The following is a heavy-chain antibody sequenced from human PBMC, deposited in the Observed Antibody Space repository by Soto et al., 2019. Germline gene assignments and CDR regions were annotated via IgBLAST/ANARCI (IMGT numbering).Heavy chain of an antibody. Sequence: QVQLVQSGAEVKKPGASVKVSCKASGYTFTGYYIHWVRQAPGQGLEWMGWINPNSGGTNYAQKFQGRVTMTRDTSITTAYMELSRLRSDDTAVYYWAREAIFIAVAGASDYGMDVWGQGTTVTVSS. D-gene: IGHD6-19*01. CDR3: AREAIFIAVAGASDYGMDV. CDR1: GYTFTGYY. J-gene: IGHJ6*02. CDR2: INPNSGGT. V-gene: IGHV1-2*02.